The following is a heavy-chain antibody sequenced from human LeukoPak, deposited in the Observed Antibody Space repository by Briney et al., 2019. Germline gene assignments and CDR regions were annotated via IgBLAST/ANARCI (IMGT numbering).Heavy chain of an antibody. D-gene: IGHD6-13*01. Sequence: SETLSLTCTVSGGSISSYYWSWIRQPPREGLEWIGYIYYSGSTNYNPSLKSRVTISVDTSKKQFSLKLSTLTAADTAVYYCATLYSSSWYYYYGMDVWGQGTTVTVSS. CDR2: IYYSGST. CDR1: GGSISSYY. J-gene: IGHJ6*02. CDR3: ATLYSSSWYYYYGMDV. V-gene: IGHV4-59*01.